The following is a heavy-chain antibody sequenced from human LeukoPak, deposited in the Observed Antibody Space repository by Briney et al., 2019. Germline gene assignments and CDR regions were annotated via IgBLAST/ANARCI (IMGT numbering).Heavy chain of an antibody. D-gene: IGHD1-26*01. CDR2: ISYDGSNK. Sequence: QPGGSLRLSCAASGFTFSSYAMHWVRQAPGKGLEWVAVISYDGSNKYYADSVKGRFTISRDNSKNTLYLQMNSLRAEDTAVYYCARDHHSGSYLAYFDYWGQGTLVTVSS. CDR1: GFTFSSYA. J-gene: IGHJ4*02. CDR3: ARDHHSGSYLAYFDY. V-gene: IGHV3-30-3*01.